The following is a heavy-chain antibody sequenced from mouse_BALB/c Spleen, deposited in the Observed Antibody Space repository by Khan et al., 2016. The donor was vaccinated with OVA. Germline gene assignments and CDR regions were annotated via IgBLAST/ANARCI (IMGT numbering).Heavy chain of an antibody. CDR1: GYTFTSYW. CDR3: ARVNYYGRSCYAMDY. J-gene: IGHJ4*01. Sequence: DLVKPGASVKLSCKASGYTFTSYWINWIKQRPGQGLEWIGRIGPGSSNTYYNEMFKGKATLTVDTSSSTAYIQLSSLSYEDSAAFCSARVNYYGRSCYAMDYWGQGTTVTVSS. CDR2: IGPGSSNT. V-gene: IGHV1S41*01. D-gene: IGHD1-1*01.